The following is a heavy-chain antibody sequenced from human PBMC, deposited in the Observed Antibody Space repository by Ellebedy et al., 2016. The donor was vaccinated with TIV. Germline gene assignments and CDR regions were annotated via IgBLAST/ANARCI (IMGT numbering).Heavy chain of an antibody. CDR1: GGTFSSYA. CDR2: IIPIFGTA. J-gene: IGHJ6*02. Sequence: SVKVSXKASGGTFSSYAISWVRQAPGQGLEWMGGIIPIFGTANYAQKFQGGVTITADESTSTAYMELRSLRSDDTAVYYCARCLVVVAATPVYYYYGMDVWGQGTTVTVSS. V-gene: IGHV1-69*13. D-gene: IGHD2-15*01. CDR3: ARCLVVVAATPVYYYYGMDV.